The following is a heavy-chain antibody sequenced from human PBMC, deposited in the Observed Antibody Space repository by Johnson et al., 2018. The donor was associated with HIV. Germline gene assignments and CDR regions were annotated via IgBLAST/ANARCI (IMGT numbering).Heavy chain of an antibody. D-gene: IGHD3-22*01. CDR2: INWNGGST. Sequence: VQLVESGGGVVRPGGSLRLSCAASGFTFDDYGMTWVRQAPGKGLEWVSGINWNGGSTGYVDSVKGRFTISRDNAKNSLYLQMNSLRAEDTALYYCARGIVVVTRRPGSDAFGIWGQGTMGTVAS. CDR1: GFTFDDYG. CDR3: ARGIVVVTRRPGSDAFGI. J-gene: IGHJ3*02. V-gene: IGHV3-20*04.